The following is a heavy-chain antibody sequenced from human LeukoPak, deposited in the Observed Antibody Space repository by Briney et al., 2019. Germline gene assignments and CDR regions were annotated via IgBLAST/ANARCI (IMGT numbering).Heavy chain of an antibody. CDR2: IIPILGIA. D-gene: IGHD3-10*01. J-gene: IGHJ3*02. CDR3: ARESPKGVHLVNAFDI. CDR1: GYTSPKFG. Sequence: GASVQVSCQASGYTSPKFGITWVRQAPGQGLEWMGRIIPILGIANYAQKFQGRVTITADKSTSTAYMELSSLRSEDTAVYYCARESPKGVHLVNAFDIWGQGTMVTVSS. V-gene: IGHV1-69*04.